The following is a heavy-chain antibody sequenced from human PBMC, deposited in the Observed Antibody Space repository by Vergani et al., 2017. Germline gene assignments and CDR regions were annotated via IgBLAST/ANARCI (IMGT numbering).Heavy chain of an antibody. CDR1: DSSIMTNPY. CDR3: ARHRGSGGFFPSSYFYGMDV. J-gene: IGHJ6*02. D-gene: IGHD3-10*01. CDR2: IHHSGDT. Sequence: QVQLQESGPGLVKPSETLTLTCDVSDSSIMTNPYWGWFRQSPGKGLEWIGCIHHSGDTHYNSSLKSRVSISIVHSSKFSLSLTSVTAADTAIYYCARHRGSGGFFPSSYFYGMDVWGHGTTVTVSS. V-gene: IGHV4-38-2*01.